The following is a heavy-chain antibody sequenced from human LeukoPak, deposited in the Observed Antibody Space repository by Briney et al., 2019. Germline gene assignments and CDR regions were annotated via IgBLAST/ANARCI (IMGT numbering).Heavy chain of an antibody. CDR3: AKGLIVVVPAAPDDY. D-gene: IGHD2-2*01. V-gene: IGHV3-30*02. CDR1: GVTFEDYY. Sequence: GGSLRLSCKGSGVTFEDYYLSWIRQAPGKGLEWVAFIRYDGSNKYYADSVKGRFTISRDNSKNTLYLQMNSLRAEDTAVYYCAKGLIVVVPAAPDDYWGQGTLVTVSS. CDR2: IRYDGSNK. J-gene: IGHJ4*02.